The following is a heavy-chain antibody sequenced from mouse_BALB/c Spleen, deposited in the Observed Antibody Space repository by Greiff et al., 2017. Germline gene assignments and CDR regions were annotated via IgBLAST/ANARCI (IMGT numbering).Heavy chain of an antibody. V-gene: IGHV1-54*01. CDR2: INPGGGGT. CDR3: ARRNGNYEGFAY. CDR1: GYAFTNYL. J-gene: IGHJ3*01. D-gene: IGHD2-1*01. Sequence: QVQLQQSGAELVRPGTSVKVSCKASGYAFTNYLIEWVKQRPGQGLEWIGVINPGGGGTNYNEKFKGKATLTADKSSRTAYRQLSSLTSDDCAVYFCARRNGNYEGFAYWGQGTLVTVAA.